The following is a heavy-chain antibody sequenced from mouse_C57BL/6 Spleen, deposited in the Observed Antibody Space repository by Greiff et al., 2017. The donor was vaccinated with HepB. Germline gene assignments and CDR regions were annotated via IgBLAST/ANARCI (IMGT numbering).Heavy chain of an antibody. Sequence: QVQLKQSGPGLVQPSQSLSITCTVSGFSLTSYGVHWVRQPPGKGLEWLGVIWSGGSTDYNAAFISRLSISKDNSKSLGFFKMNSLQADDTAIYYCASYGNCDWFAYWGQGTLVTVSA. CDR1: GFSLTSYG. CDR2: IWSGGST. J-gene: IGHJ3*01. CDR3: ASYGNCDWFAY. D-gene: IGHD2-1*01. V-gene: IGHV2-4*01.